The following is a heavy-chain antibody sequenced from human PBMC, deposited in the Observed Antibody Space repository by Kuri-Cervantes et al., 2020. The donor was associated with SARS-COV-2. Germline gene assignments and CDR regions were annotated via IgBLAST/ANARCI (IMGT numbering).Heavy chain of an antibody. CDR3: ARDPDGWFGEPPDAFDI. CDR1: GFAFISYT. Sequence: GESLKISCAGSGFAFISYTMNWVRQAPGKGLEWVAAISYDGSNKYYADSVKGRFTISRDNSKNTLYLQMNSLRAEDTAVYYCARDPDGWFGEPPDAFDIWGQGTMVTVSS. D-gene: IGHD3-10*01. J-gene: IGHJ3*02. V-gene: IGHV3-30-3*01. CDR2: ISYDGSNK.